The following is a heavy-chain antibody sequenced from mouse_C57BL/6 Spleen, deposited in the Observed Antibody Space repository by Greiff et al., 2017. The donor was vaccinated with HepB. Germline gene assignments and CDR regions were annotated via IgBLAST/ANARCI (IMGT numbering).Heavy chain of an antibody. CDR3: VRDGVLRYRYAMDY. V-gene: IGHV10-3*01. CDR2: IRSKSSNYAT. Sequence: DVKLVESGGGLVQPKGSLKLSCAASGFTFNTYAMHWVRQAPGKGLEWVARIRSKSSNYATYYADSVKDRFTISRDDSQSMLYLQMNNLKTEDTAMYYCVRDGVLRYRYAMDYWGQGTSVTVSS. J-gene: IGHJ4*01. D-gene: IGHD1-1*01. CDR1: GFTFNTYA.